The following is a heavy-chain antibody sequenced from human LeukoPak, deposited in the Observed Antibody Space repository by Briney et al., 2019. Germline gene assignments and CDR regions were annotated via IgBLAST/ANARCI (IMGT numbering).Heavy chain of an antibody. V-gene: IGHV4-30-4*01. D-gene: IGHD1-14*01. J-gene: IGHJ5*02. Sequence: SQTLSLTCTVPGGSISSGDYYWSWIRQPPGKGLEWIGYIYYSGSTYYNPSLKSRVTISVDTSKNQFSLKLSSVTAADTAVYYCARDQAGWWFDPWGQGTLVTVSS. CDR1: GGSISSGDYY. CDR2: IYYSGST. CDR3: ARDQAGWWFDP.